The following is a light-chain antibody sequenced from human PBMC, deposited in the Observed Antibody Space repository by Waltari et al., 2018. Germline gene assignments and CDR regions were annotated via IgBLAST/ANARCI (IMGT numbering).Light chain of an antibody. CDR2: DAS. Sequence: EIVLPQSPAPLSLSPGEGATLSCRCSHSVSSQLVWYQQKRGQAPRLLIYDASNRDTGIPARFSGSGSGTDFTLNICSLEPEDFAVYYCQLCNNSPPTVAPGTKVEIK. CDR3: QLCNNSPPT. CDR1: HSVSSQ. V-gene: IGKV3-11*01. J-gene: IGKJ1*01.